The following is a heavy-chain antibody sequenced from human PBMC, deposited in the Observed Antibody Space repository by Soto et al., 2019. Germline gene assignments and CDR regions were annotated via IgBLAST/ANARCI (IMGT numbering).Heavy chain of an antibody. CDR1: GFSFSTYG. CDR3: AKVVRADTTSSNFYYYSGIDV. J-gene: IGHJ6*02. V-gene: IGHV3-30*18. Sequence: GGSLRLSCAASGFSFSTYGMHWVRQAPGKGLEWMAVISNDGSIKYYADSVKGRFTISRDNSKDTLFLQMNSLRGEDTAVYYCAKVVRADTTSSNFYYYSGIDVWGQGTTVTVSS. CDR2: ISNDGSIK. D-gene: IGHD6-6*01.